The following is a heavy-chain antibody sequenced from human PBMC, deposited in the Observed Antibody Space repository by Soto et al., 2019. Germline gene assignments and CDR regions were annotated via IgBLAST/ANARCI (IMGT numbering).Heavy chain of an antibody. V-gene: IGHV4-34*01. CDR1: GGSFSGYY. Sequence: SETLSLTCAVYGGSFSGYYWSWIRQPPGKGLEWIGEINHSGSTNYNPSLKSRVTISVDTSKNQFSLKLSSVTAADTAVYYCASRSRGVNRKYGMDVWGQGTTVTVSS. J-gene: IGHJ6*02. CDR2: INHSGST. CDR3: ASRSRGVNRKYGMDV. D-gene: IGHD2-8*02.